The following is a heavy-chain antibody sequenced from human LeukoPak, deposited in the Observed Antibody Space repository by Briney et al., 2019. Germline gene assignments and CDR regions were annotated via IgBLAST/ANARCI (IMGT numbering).Heavy chain of an antibody. CDR1: GGTFSSYA. D-gene: IGHD3-22*01. CDR2: IIPIFGTA. V-gene: IGHV1-69*13. J-gene: IGHJ4*02. Sequence: GASVKVSCKASGGTFSSYAISWVRQAPGQGLEWMGGIIPIFGTANYAQKFQGRVTITADESTSTAYMELSSLRSEDTAVYYCARSEYYDSSGYLTLYFDYWGQGTLVTVSS. CDR3: ARSEYYDSSGYLTLYFDY.